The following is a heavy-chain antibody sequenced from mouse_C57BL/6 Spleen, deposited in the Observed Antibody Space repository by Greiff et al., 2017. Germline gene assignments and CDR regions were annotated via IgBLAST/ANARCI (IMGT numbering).Heavy chain of an antibody. V-gene: IGHV5-15*04. J-gene: IGHJ4*01. CDR3: ARRTAREDYAMDY. D-gene: IGHD3-1*01. CDR1: GFTFSDYG. CDR2: ISNLAYSI. Sequence: EVKLMESGGGLVQPGGSLKLSCAASGFTFSDYGMAWVRQAPRKGPEWVAFISNLAYSIYYADTVTGRFTISRENAKNTLYLEMSSLRSEDTAMYYCARRTAREDYAMDYWGQGTSVTVSS.